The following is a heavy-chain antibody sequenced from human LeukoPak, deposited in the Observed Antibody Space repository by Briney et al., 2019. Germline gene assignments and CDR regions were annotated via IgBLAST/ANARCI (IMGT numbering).Heavy chain of an antibody. D-gene: IGHD6-19*01. CDR1: GGSFSGYY. V-gene: IGHV4-34*01. J-gene: IGHJ4*02. CDR2: INHSGST. CDR3: ASHLPYSSGWSSFDY. Sequence: SETLSLTCAVYGGSFSGYYWSWIRQPPGKGLEWIGEINHSGSTNYNPSLKSRVTISVDTSKNQFSLKLSSVTAEDTAVYYCASHLPYSSGWSSFDYWGQGTLVTVSS.